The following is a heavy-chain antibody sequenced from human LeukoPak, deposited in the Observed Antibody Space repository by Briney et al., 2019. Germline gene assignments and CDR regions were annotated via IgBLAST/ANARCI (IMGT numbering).Heavy chain of an antibody. CDR1: GYSISSGYY. D-gene: IGHD3-3*01. V-gene: IGHV4-38-2*01. CDR2: IYHSGST. J-gene: IGHJ6*04. CDR3: ARRDYDFWSGPARMDV. Sequence: SETLSLTCAVSGYSISSGYYWGWIRQPPGKGLEWIGSIYHSGSTYYNPSLKSRVTISVDTSKNQFPLKLSSVTAADTAVYHCARRDYDFWSGPARMDVWGKGTTVTVSS.